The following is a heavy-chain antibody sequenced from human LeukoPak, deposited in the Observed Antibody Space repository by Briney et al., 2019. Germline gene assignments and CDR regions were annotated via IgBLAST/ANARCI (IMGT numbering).Heavy chain of an antibody. J-gene: IGHJ4*02. CDR2: IYTSGST. D-gene: IGHD2-21*02. Sequence: SETLSLTCTVSGGSISSYYWSWIRQPAGKGLEWIGRIYTSGSTNYNPSLKSRVTISVDTSKNQFSLKLSSVTAADTAVYYCAREVVTAISPYYFDYWGQGTLVTVSS. V-gene: IGHV4-4*07. CDR3: AREVVTAISPYYFDY. CDR1: GGSISSYY.